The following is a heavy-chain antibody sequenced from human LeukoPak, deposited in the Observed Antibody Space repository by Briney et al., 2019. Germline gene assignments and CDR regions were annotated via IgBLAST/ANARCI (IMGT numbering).Heavy chain of an antibody. Sequence: GGSLRLSCAASGFTFRSYWMSWVRQAPGTGLEWVSGINWNGGSTGYADSVKGRFTISRDNAKNSLYLQMNSLRAEDTALYYCARDTSATGGIGAFDIWGQGTMVTVSS. J-gene: IGHJ3*02. CDR3: ARDTSATGGIGAFDI. V-gene: IGHV3-20*04. D-gene: IGHD3-16*01. CDR2: INWNGGST. CDR1: GFTFRSYW.